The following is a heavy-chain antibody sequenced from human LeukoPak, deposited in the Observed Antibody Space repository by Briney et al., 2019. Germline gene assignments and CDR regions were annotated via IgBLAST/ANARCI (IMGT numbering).Heavy chain of an antibody. D-gene: IGHD6-13*01. Sequence: SETLSLTCAVYGGSFSGYYWSWIRQPPGKGLGWIGEINHSGSTNYNPFLKSRVTISVDTSKNQFSLKLSSVTAADTAVYYCARALYSSSWYYWGQGTLVTVSS. CDR1: GGSFSGYY. V-gene: IGHV4-34*01. J-gene: IGHJ4*02. CDR2: INHSGST. CDR3: ARALYSSSWYY.